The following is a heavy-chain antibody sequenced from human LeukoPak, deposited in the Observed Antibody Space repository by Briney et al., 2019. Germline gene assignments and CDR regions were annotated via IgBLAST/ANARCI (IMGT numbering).Heavy chain of an antibody. V-gene: IGHV3-23*01. J-gene: IGHJ4*02. D-gene: IGHD3-22*01. Sequence: PGGSLRLSCAASGFTFTSYSMSWVRQAPGKGLEWVSGTSDRGDYTYYADSVKGRFTISRDNSKNTLYLQMNSLRAEDTAVYYCPRKYDSSGYYDYWGQGALVTVSS. CDR3: PRKYDSSGYYDY. CDR2: TSDRGDYT. CDR1: GFTFTSYS.